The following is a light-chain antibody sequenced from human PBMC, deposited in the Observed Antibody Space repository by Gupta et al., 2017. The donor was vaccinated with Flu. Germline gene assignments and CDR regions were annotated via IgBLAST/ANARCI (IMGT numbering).Light chain of an antibody. CDR3: HQSSSLPQT. V-gene: IGKV6-21*01. CDR1: QSIGSS. Sequence: EVLLTLSPDFQSATPKAKVTISSRASQSIGSSLHWYQQTPDRSPKLLIKYASQSFSGVPSRFSSSGSGTYFTLTINSLEAEDAATYYCHQSSSLPQTFGQGTKVEIK. J-gene: IGKJ1*01. CDR2: YAS.